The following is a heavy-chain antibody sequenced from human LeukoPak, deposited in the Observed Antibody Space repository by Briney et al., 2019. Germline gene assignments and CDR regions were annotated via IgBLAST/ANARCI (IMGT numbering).Heavy chain of an antibody. Sequence: SETLSLTCTVSGGSISSGDYYWSWIRQPPGKGLEWIGYIYYSGSTYYNPSLKSRVTISVDTSKNQFSLKLSSVTAADTAVYYCARGGLWFGESDFDYWGQGTLVTVSS. CDR2: IYYSGST. CDR1: GGSISSGDYY. J-gene: IGHJ4*02. V-gene: IGHV4-30-4*01. D-gene: IGHD3-10*01. CDR3: ARGGLWFGESDFDY.